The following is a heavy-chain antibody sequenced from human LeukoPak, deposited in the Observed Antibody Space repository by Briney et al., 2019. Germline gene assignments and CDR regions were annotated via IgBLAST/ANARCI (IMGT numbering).Heavy chain of an antibody. CDR3: AKSQAVAGSYYYGMDV. D-gene: IGHD6-19*01. Sequence: SETLSLTCTVSGGSISSYCWSWIRQPAGKGLEWIGRIYTSGSTNYNPSLKSRVTMSVDTSKNQFSLKLSSVTAADTAVYYCAKSQAVAGSYYYGMDVWGQGTTVTAS. V-gene: IGHV4-4*07. J-gene: IGHJ6*02. CDR1: GGSISSYC. CDR2: IYTSGST.